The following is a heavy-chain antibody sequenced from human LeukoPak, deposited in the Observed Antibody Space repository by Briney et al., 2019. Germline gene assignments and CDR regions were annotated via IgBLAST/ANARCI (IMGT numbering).Heavy chain of an antibody. J-gene: IGHJ4*02. CDR2: IYSGGST. CDR3: AKVWFGDLNYFES. CDR1: GFIVSSDY. D-gene: IGHD3-10*01. V-gene: IGHV3-53*01. Sequence: GGSLRLSCAVSGFIVSSDYMSWVRQAPGKGLEWVSTIYSGGSTYYADSVKGRFTISRDNSKNTLYLQMNSLRAEDTAVYYCAKVWFGDLNYFESWGQGTLVTVSS.